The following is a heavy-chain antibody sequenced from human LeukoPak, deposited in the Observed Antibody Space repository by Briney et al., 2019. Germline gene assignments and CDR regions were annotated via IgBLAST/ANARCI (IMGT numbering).Heavy chain of an antibody. Sequence: GASVKVSCKASGGTFSSYAISWVRQAPGQGLEWMGRIIPILGIANYAQKLQGRVTITADKSTSTAYMELSSLRSEDTAVYYCARDYGYGVHYYYYGMDVWGQGTTVTVSS. V-gene: IGHV1-69*04. CDR2: IIPILGIA. D-gene: IGHD4-17*01. J-gene: IGHJ6*02. CDR3: ARDYGYGVHYYYYGMDV. CDR1: GGTFSSYA.